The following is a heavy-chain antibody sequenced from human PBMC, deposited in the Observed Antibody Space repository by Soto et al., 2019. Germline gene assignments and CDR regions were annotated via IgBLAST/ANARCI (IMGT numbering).Heavy chain of an antibody. CDR1: GCSVSSGSCY. V-gene: IGHV4-61*01. J-gene: IGHJ4*02. CDR2: IYYSGST. CDR3: ASQGTHYFDY. Sequence: PXETLSLTCTVAGCSVSSGSCYWSWIRQPPGKGLEWIGYIYYSGSTNYNPSLKSRVTISVDTSKNQFSLKLSSVTAADTAVYYCASQGTHYFDYWGQGPLVTVSS. D-gene: IGHD1-1*01.